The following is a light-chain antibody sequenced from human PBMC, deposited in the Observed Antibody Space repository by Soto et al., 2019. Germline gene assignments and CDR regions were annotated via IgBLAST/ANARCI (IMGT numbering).Light chain of an antibody. J-gene: IGKJ1*01. CDR1: QSVSSN. Sequence: ETVMTQSPAILSVSPGERVTLSCRVSQSVSSNLAWYQQKPGQAPRLLIYGASTRATGIPARFSGSGSGTEFTLTISSLQSEDFALYYCQQYNNWPPWTFGQGTKVEIK. CDR2: GAS. CDR3: QQYNNWPPWT. V-gene: IGKV3-15*01.